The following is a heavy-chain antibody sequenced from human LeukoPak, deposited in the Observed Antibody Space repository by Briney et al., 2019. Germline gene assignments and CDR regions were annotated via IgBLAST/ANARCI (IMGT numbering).Heavy chain of an antibody. J-gene: IGHJ4*02. CDR2: ISAYNGNT. CDR1: GYTFTSYG. CDR3: ARDHPAYCGGDCPPQNY. Sequence: ASVKVSCKASGYTFTSYGISWVRQAPGQGLEWMGWISAYNGNTNYAQKLQGRVTMTTDTSTSTAYMELRSLGSDDTTVYYCARDHPAYCGGDCPPQNYWGQGTLVTVSS. D-gene: IGHD2-21*02. V-gene: IGHV1-18*01.